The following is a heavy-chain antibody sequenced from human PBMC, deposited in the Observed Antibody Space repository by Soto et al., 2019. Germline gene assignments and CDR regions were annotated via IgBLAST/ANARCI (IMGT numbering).Heavy chain of an antibody. D-gene: IGHD1-26*01. CDR2: MNPNSGNT. CDR3: ARVGSSDYYYYSYMDV. CDR1: GYTFTSYD. J-gene: IGHJ6*03. Sequence: GASVKVSCKASGYTFTSYDINWVRQATGQGLEWMGWMNPNSGNTGYAQKFQGRVTMTRNTSISTAYMELSSLRSEDTAVYYCARVGSSDYYYYSYMDVWGKGTTVTVSS. V-gene: IGHV1-8*01.